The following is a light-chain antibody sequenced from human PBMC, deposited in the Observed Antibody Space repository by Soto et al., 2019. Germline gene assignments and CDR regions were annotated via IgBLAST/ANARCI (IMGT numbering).Light chain of an antibody. CDR2: AAS. CDR3: QQTNSFPGT. J-gene: IGKJ1*01. Sequence: DIQMTQSPSSVSASVGDRVTITCRASQGISSWVAWYQQKPGKAPKLLIYAASSLQSGVPSRFSGSGSGTDFILTISSLQPDDFATYYCQQTNSFPGTFGQGTKVEIK. V-gene: IGKV1-12*01. CDR1: QGISSW.